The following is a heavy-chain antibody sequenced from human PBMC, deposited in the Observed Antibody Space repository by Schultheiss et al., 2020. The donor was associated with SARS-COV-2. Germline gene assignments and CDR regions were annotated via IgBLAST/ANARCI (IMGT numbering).Heavy chain of an antibody. CDR3: ARWDGSGYYY. D-gene: IGHD3-22*01. Sequence: GGSLRLSCAASGFTFSSYWMHWVHQAPGKGLVWVSRINSDGSTTTYADSVKGRFTISRDNAKNTLYLQMNSLRAEDTAVYYCARWDGSGYYYWGQGTLVTVSS. V-gene: IGHV3-74*01. CDR1: GFTFSSYW. J-gene: IGHJ4*02. CDR2: INSDGSTT.